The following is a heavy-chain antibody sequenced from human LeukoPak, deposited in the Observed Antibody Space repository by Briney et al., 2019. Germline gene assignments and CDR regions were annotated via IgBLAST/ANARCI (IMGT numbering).Heavy chain of an antibody. CDR3: ARDHNLIWVRGLYYYYGMDV. CDR2: MNPNSGNT. Sequence: ASVKVSCKASGYTFTSYDINWVRQATGQGLEWMGWMNPNSGNTGYAQKFQGRVTMTRNTSISTAYMELSSLRSEDTAVYYCARDHNLIWVRGLYYYYGMDVWGQGTTVTVSS. V-gene: IGHV1-8*01. J-gene: IGHJ6*02. CDR1: GYTFTSYD. D-gene: IGHD3-10*01.